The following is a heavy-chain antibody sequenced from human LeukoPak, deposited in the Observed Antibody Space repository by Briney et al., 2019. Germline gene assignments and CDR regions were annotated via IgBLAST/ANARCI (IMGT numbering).Heavy chain of an antibody. Sequence: SVKVSCKASGGTFSSYAISWVRQAPGQGLEWMGGIIPIFGTANYAQKFQGRVTITADESTSTAYMEVSSLRSEDTAVYYCATSIRFLEWLPPSGYMDVWGKGTTVTVSS. CDR3: ATSIRFLEWLPPSGYMDV. CDR1: GGTFSSYA. D-gene: IGHD3-3*01. J-gene: IGHJ6*03. CDR2: IIPIFGTA. V-gene: IGHV1-69*13.